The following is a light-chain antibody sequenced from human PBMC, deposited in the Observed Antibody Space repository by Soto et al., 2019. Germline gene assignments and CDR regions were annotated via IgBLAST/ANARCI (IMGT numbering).Light chain of an antibody. V-gene: IGKV3-15*01. J-gene: IGKJ1*01. CDR3: QQYNDWWT. Sequence: EIVMTQSPATLSVSPGERATLSCRASQSVSTNLNWYQQKPGQAPRLLIYGASTRATGIPARFSGSGSGTEFTLTITSLQSEDFAVYYCQQYNDWWTFGQGTQVEI. CDR2: GAS. CDR1: QSVSTN.